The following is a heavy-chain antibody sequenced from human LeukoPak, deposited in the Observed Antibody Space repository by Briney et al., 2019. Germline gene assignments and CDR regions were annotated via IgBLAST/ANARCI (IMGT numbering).Heavy chain of an antibody. CDR2: IYYSGST. CDR1: GGSISSSSYY. D-gene: IGHD5-12*01. J-gene: IGHJ4*02. V-gene: IGHV4-39*01. CDR3: ARLRSGYDLFDY. Sequence: SETLSLTRTVSGGSISSSSYYWGWIRQPPGKGLEWIGSIYYSGSTYYNPSLKSRVTISVDTSKKQFSLKLSSVTAADTAVYYCARLRSGYDLFDYWGQGTLVTVSS.